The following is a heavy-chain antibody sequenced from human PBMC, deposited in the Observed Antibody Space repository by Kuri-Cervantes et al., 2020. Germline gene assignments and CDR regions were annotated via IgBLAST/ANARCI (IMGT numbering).Heavy chain of an antibody. Sequence: GGSLRLSCAASGFTFSSYGMHWVRQAPGKGLEWVAFIRYDGSNKYYADSVKGRFTISRDNSKNTLYLQMNSLRAEDTAVYYCANHPSGYYLNDAFDIWGQGTMVTVSS. V-gene: IGHV3-30*02. D-gene: IGHD3-22*01. J-gene: IGHJ3*02. CDR2: IRYDGSNK. CDR3: ANHPSGYYLNDAFDI. CDR1: GFTFSSYG.